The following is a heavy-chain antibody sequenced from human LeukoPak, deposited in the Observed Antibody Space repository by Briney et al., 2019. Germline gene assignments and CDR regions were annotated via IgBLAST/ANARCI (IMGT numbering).Heavy chain of an antibody. CDR3: ARDVPPMALRYFGDAFDI. CDR2: IYTSGST. Sequence: PSETLSLTCTVSGGSISSGGYYWSWIRQPAGKGLEWIGRIYTSGSTNYNPSLKSRVTISVDTSKNQFSLKLSSVTAADTAVYYCARDVPPMALRYFGDAFDIWGQGTMVTVSS. D-gene: IGHD3-9*01. V-gene: IGHV4-61*02. CDR1: GGSISSGGYY. J-gene: IGHJ3*02.